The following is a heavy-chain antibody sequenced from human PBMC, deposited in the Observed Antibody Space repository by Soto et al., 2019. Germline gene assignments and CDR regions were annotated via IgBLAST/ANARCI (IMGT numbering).Heavy chain of an antibody. CDR1: GFTFSNYA. V-gene: IGHV3-23*01. D-gene: IGHD4-17*01. CDR2: ISGSGGST. Sequence: GGSLRLSCAASGFTFSNYAISWVRQAPGKGLEWVSSISGSGGSTYYADSVKGRFTISRDNSKNTLYLQMNSLRAEDTAVYYCAKDLDYGDSDYYGMDVWGQGTTVTVSS. CDR3: AKDLDYGDSDYYGMDV. J-gene: IGHJ6*02.